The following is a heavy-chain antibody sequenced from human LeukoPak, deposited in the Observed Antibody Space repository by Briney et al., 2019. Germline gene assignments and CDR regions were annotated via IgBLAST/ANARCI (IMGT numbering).Heavy chain of an antibody. D-gene: IGHD6-19*01. V-gene: IGHV3-53*01. CDR2: IYSGGST. J-gene: IGHJ4*02. CDR3: ARGRFSSGWHFDY. CDR1: GFTVSSNY. Sequence: PGGSLRLSCAASGFTVSSNYMSWVRQAPGKGLEWVSLIYSGGSTYYADSVKGRFTISRDNSKNTLYLQMNSLSADDTAVYYCARGRFSSGWHFDYWGLGTLVSVSS.